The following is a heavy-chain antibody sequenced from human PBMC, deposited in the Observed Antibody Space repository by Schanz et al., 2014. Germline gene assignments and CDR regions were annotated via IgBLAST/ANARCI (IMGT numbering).Heavy chain of an antibody. D-gene: IGHD3-3*01. CDR1: GFTFSNHA. V-gene: IGHV3-23*04. CDR3: ARFLARYQYYGVDV. Sequence: EVQLVESGGGLVKPGGSLRLSCAASGFTFSNHALSWVRQAPGKGLEWVSGIGGSGDSTHYADSVKGRFSISRDNGETSVYLQINSLRVEDTAVYYCARFLARYQYYGVDVWGQGTTVIVSS. J-gene: IGHJ6*02. CDR2: IGGSGDST.